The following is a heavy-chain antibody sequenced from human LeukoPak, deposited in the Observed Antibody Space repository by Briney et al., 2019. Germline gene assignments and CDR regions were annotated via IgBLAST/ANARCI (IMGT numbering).Heavy chain of an antibody. CDR2: MNPNSGNT. Sequence: SVTVSCAASGYTFTSYDINWVRQAPRHGLEWMGWMNPNSGNTVHAQTIQGRVTIPRHTSISTDYMELGSLRSEDTAVYYCARGRGGATIPNYYYYMDVWGKGTTVTISS. D-gene: IGHD5-12*01. V-gene: IGHV1-8*03. J-gene: IGHJ6*03. CDR1: GYTFTSYD. CDR3: ARGRGGATIPNYYYYMDV.